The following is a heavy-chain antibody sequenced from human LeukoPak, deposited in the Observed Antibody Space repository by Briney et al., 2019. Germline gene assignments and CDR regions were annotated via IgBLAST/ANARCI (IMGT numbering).Heavy chain of an antibody. Sequence: GGSLRLSCAVSGFTFSSYVMSWVRQAPGKGLEWVSSISGSGDNTYYADSVKGRFTISRDNSKNTLYLQMNSLRAEDTAIYYCARSLTTLTYEGYWGQGTLVTVSS. J-gene: IGHJ4*02. D-gene: IGHD1-1*01. V-gene: IGHV3-23*01. CDR2: ISGSGDNT. CDR1: GFTFSSYV. CDR3: ARSLTTLTYEGY.